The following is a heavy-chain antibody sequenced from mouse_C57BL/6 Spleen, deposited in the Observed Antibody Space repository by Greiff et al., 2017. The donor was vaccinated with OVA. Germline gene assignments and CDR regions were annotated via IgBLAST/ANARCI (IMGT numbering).Heavy chain of an antibody. V-gene: IGHV5-4*01. J-gene: IGHJ1*03. CDR1: GFTFSSYA. CDR2: ISDGGSYT. Sequence: EVQLVESGGGLVKPGGSLKLSCAASGFTFSSYAMSWVRQTPEKRLEWVATISDGGSYTYYPDNVKGRFTISRDNAKNNLYLQMSHLKSEDTAMYYCARPSFYFDVWGTGTTVTVSS. CDR3: ARPSFYFDV.